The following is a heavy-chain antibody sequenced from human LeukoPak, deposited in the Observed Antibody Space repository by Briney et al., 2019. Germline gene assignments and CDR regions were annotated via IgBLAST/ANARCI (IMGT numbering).Heavy chain of an antibody. CDR2: ISGSGGST. CDR3: AKDPRRDYYDSSGQEYYFDY. D-gene: IGHD3-22*01. CDR1: GFTFSSYA. J-gene: IGHJ4*02. V-gene: IGHV3-23*01. Sequence: PGGSLRLSCAASGFTFSSYAMSWVRQAPGKGLEWVSAISGSGGSTYYADSVKGRFTISRDNSKNTLYLQMNSLRAEDTAVYYYAKDPRRDYYDSSGQEYYFDYWGQGTLVTVSS.